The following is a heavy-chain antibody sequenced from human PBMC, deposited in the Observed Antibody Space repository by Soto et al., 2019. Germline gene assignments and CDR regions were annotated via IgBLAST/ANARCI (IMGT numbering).Heavy chain of an antibody. V-gene: IGHV1-18*04. D-gene: IGHD6-19*01. Sequence: APVKVSSKASGYTFTSLGISWVRQAPGQGLEWMGWISPYTNNTNYAQNFQGRVTMTMDTSTNKAYMNLRSLKVDGTAVYYCAREIVAGTPWRQITLVSVAS. J-gene: IGHJ4*02. CDR3: AREIVAGTP. CDR2: ISPYTNNT. CDR1: GYTFTSLG.